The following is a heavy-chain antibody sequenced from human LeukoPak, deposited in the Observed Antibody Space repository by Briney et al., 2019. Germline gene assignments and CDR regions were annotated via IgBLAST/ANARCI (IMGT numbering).Heavy chain of an antibody. CDR3: ARGYDYGDYLVFDY. CDR1: GYTFTSYD. Sequence: ASVKVSCKASGYTFTSYDINWVRQATGQGLEWMGWMNPNSGNTGYAQKFQGRATITRNTSISTAYMELSSLRSEDTAVYYCARGYDYGDYLVFDYWGQGTLVTVSS. D-gene: IGHD4-17*01. J-gene: IGHJ4*02. V-gene: IGHV1-8*03. CDR2: MNPNSGNT.